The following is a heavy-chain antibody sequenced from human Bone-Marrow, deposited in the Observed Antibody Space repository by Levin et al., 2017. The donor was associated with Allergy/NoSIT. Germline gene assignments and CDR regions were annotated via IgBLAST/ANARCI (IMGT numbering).Heavy chain of an antibody. Sequence: ASVKVSCKASGYIFTTYAMHWVRQAPGQRLEWMCWINAANGKTKYSQMFQGRVTFTSDTSASTAYMELSSLRSEATAVYYCARVLKYCSGDTCYSPWNYWGQGTLVTVSS. CDR1: GYIFTTYA. D-gene: IGHD2-15*01. V-gene: IGHV1-3*01. CDR2: INAANGKT. CDR3: ARVLKYCSGDTCYSPWNY. J-gene: IGHJ4*02.